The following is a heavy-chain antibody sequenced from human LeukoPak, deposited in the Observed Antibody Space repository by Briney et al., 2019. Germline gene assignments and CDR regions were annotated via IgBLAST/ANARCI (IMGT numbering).Heavy chain of an antibody. V-gene: IGHV3-53*01. Sequence: GGSLRLSCVASEFSVSTTYINWVRQAPGKGLEWVAAIHSGGSTYYADSVMGRFTISRDNSKNTLFLQMNSLRAEDTAVYYCARDSSHRYHFDYWGQGTLVTVSS. CDR2: IHSGGST. CDR1: EFSVSTTY. J-gene: IGHJ4*02. D-gene: IGHD1-14*01. CDR3: ARDSSHRYHFDY.